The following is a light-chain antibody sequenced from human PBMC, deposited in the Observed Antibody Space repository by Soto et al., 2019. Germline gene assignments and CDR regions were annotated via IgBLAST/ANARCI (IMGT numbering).Light chain of an antibody. CDR2: DVR. Sequence: QSALTQPASVSGSPGQSITISCTGTSSDVGYYNYVSWYQQHPGKAPKLMIYDVRYRPSGVSDRFSGSKSGNTASLTPSGLQAEDEADYYCSSYTSSSTLVFGTGTKLTVL. V-gene: IGLV2-14*03. CDR1: SSDVGYYNY. CDR3: SSYTSSSTLV. J-gene: IGLJ1*01.